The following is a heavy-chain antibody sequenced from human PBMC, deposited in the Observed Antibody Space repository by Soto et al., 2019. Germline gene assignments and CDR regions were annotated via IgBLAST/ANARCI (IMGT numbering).Heavy chain of an antibody. CDR3: VTGAPRRGIGLYNWFGP. Sequence: GGSLRLSCEASGLAFSTYWMHWFRQVPGKGLVWVARINFAGTTTTYADSVKGRFIISRDNANNTLSVQMDSLRVDDTAVYYCVTGAPRRGIGLYNWFGPWGQGTRVTVSS. CDR2: INFAGTTT. J-gene: IGHJ5*02. D-gene: IGHD1-26*01. V-gene: IGHV3-74*01. CDR1: GLAFSTYW.